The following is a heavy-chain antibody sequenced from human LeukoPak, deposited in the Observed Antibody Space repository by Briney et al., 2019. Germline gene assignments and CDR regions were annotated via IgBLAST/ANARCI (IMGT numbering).Heavy chain of an antibody. CDR2: SNPNSGGT. J-gene: IGHJ4*02. Sequence: ASVKVSGEASGYTFTGYYMHWVRQAPGQGLEWMGRSNPNSGGTNFAQKFQGRVTMTRDTAISTAYMELSGLTSDDTAVYSCARGRYSSAWYFFDYWGQGTLVTVSS. D-gene: IGHD6-19*01. CDR1: GYTFTGYY. CDR3: ARGRYSSAWYFFDY. V-gene: IGHV1-2*06.